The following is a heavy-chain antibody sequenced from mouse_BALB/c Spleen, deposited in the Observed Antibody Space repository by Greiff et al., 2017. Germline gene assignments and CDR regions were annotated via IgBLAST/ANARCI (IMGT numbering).Heavy chain of an antibody. J-gene: IGHJ3*01. V-gene: IGHV1-7*01. CDR1: GYTFTSYW. D-gene: IGHD2-3*01. CDR2: INPSTGYT. Sequence: QVHVKQSGAELAKPGASVKMSCKASGYTFTSYWMHWVKQRPGQGLEWIGYINPSTGYTEYNQKFKDKATLTADKSSSTAYMQLSSLTSEDSAVYYCARGGDGYYHAFAYWGQGTLVTVSA. CDR3: ARGGDGYYHAFAY.